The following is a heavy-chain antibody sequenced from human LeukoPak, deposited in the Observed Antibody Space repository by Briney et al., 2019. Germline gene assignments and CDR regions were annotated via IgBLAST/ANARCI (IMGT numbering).Heavy chain of an antibody. V-gene: IGHV1-69*05. D-gene: IGHD4-17*01. CDR1: GGTFSSYA. CDR2: IIPIFGTA. J-gene: IGHJ3*02. Sequence: GASVKVSCKASGGTFSSYAISWLRQAPGQGLEWMGRIIPIFGTANYAHKFQGRVTITTDESTSTAYMELSSLRSGDTAVYYCARGDYGDYGAFDIWGQGTMVTVSS. CDR3: ARGDYGDYGAFDI.